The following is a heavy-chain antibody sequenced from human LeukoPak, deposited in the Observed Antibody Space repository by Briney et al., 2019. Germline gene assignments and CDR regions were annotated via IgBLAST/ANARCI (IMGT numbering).Heavy chain of an antibody. V-gene: IGHV4-59*01. Sequence: SETLSLTCTVSGGSISTYYWSWIRQPPGKGLEWVGYIYYSGSTNYNPSLKSRVTISVDTSKNQFSLKLSSVTAADTAVYYCASLGELGPFDYWGQGTLVTVSS. CDR3: ASLGELGPFDY. J-gene: IGHJ4*02. CDR1: GGSISTYY. CDR2: IYYSGST. D-gene: IGHD1-26*01.